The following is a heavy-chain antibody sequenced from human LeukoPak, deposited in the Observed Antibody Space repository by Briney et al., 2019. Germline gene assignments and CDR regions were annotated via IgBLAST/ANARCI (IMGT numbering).Heavy chain of an antibody. V-gene: IGHV1-69*01. J-gene: IGHJ6*03. CDR1: GGTFSSYA. D-gene: IGHD1-26*01. Sequence: SVKVSCKASGGTFSSYAISWVRQAPGQGLEWMGGIIPIFGTANYAQKFQGRVTITADESTSAAYMELSSLRSEDTAVYYCARFGDGSDPFYYYYYMDVWGKGTTVTVSS. CDR3: ARFGDGSDPFYYYYYMDV. CDR2: IIPIFGTA.